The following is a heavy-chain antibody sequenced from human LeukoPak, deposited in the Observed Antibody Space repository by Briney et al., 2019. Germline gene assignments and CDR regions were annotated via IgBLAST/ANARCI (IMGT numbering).Heavy chain of an antibody. CDR3: ARGHIVVDYFDN. CDR2: ISTTSEYI. J-gene: IGHJ4*02. CDR1: GFTFRRYS. V-gene: IGHV3-21*01. D-gene: IGHD2-15*01. Sequence: EGSLRLSCAASGFTFRRYSMNWVRHAPGKGLEWVSFISTTSEYIYYADSVKGRFTVSRDNADNSLYLQMSSLRAEDTAVYYCARGHIVVDYFDNWGQGSLVTVSS.